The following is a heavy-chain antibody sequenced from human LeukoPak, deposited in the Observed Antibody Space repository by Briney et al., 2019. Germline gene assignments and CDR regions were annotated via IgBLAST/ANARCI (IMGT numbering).Heavy chain of an antibody. D-gene: IGHD3-10*02. CDR3: ARMFNIGFDY. V-gene: IGHV1-69*15. CDR2: IIPMFNTT. CDR1: GGIFSTYD. Sequence: GASVKVSCKVSGGIFSTYDIRWVRQAPGQGLEGMGRIIPMFNTTNYAQKFQGRVTITADESTSTAYMELSSLISEDTAIYYCARMFNIGFDYWGQGTLVTVSS. J-gene: IGHJ4*02.